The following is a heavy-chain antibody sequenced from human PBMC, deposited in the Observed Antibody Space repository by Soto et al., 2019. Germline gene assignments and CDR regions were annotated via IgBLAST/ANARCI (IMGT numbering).Heavy chain of an antibody. D-gene: IGHD5-18*01. CDR3: ARDLGYSYGRNPNGLFDY. CDR1: RFTFSSYS. Sequence: PXRCLRLSLAASRFTFSSYSMHWVRQAPGKGLEWVAVISYDGSNKYYADSVKGRFTISRDNSKNTLYLQMNSLRAEDTAVYYCARDLGYSYGRNPNGLFDYWGQGTLVTVSS. J-gene: IGHJ4*02. CDR2: ISYDGSNK. V-gene: IGHV3-30-3*01.